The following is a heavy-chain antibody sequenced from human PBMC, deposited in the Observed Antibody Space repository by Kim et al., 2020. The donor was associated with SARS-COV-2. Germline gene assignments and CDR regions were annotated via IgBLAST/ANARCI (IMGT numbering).Heavy chain of an antibody. CDR3: ARHGDGPDTAMAHSYYYYGMDV. J-gene: IGHJ6*02. Sequence: GESLKISCKGSGYSFTSYWIGWVRQMPGKGLEWMGIIYPGDSDTRYSPSFQGQVTISADKSISTAYLQWSSLKASDTAMYYCARHGDGPDTAMAHSYYYYGMDVWGQGTTVTVSS. CDR2: IYPGDSDT. CDR1: GYSFTSYW. D-gene: IGHD5-18*01. V-gene: IGHV5-51*01.